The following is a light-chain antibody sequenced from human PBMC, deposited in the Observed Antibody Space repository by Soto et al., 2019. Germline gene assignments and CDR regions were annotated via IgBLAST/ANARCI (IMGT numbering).Light chain of an antibody. Sequence: QSALTQPRSVSGSPGQSVTVSCTGTSSDVGGYDFVSWYQQHPAKAPKLVIFDVNKRPSGVPDRFSGSKSGNTASLTISGLRAEDEADYYCCSYAGSYTLYVFGTGTK. CDR1: SSDVGGYDF. V-gene: IGLV2-11*01. J-gene: IGLJ1*01. CDR3: CSYAGSYTLYV. CDR2: DVN.